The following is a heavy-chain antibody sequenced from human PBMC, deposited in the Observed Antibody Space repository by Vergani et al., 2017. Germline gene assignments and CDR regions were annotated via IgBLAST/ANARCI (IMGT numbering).Heavy chain of an antibody. CDR3: ARTNKTLYQLLHGYYYGMDV. D-gene: IGHD2-2*01. V-gene: IGHV4-59*01. CDR1: GGSISSYY. J-gene: IGHJ6*02. CDR2: IYYSGST. Sequence: QVQLQESGPGLVKPSETLSLTCTVSGGSISSYYWSWIRQPPGKGLEWIGYIYYSGSTNYNPSLKSRVTISVDTSKNQFSLKLSSVTAADTAVYYCARTNKTLYQLLHGYYYGMDVWGQGTTVTVSS.